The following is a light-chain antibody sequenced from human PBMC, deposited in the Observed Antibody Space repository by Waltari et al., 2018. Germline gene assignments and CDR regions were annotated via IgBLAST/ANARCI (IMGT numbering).Light chain of an antibody. V-gene: IGKV3-20*01. CDR2: GAS. J-gene: IGKJ1*01. CDR1: QSVGRT. CDR3: QHYVRLPVT. Sequence: EIVLTQSPGTLSLSPGERVTLSCRASQSVGRTLVWYQQKPGPAPRLLMYGASLRATGIPDRFSGRGSGTDFSLTISRLEPEDFAVYYCQHYVRLPVTFGQGTKVEIK.